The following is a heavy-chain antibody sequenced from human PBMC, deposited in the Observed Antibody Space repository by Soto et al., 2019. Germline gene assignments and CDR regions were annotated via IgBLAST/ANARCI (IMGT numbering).Heavy chain of an antibody. CDR3: AKETKVVRGPFDY. CDR1: GFTFSSYG. CDR2: ISYDGSNK. J-gene: IGHJ4*02. Sequence: GESLKISCAASGFTFSSYGMHWVRQAPGKGLEWVAVISYDGSNKYYADSVKGRFTISRDNSKNTLYLPMNSLGAEDTAVYYCAKETKVVRGPFDYWGQGTLVTVSS. D-gene: IGHD2-2*01. V-gene: IGHV3-30*18.